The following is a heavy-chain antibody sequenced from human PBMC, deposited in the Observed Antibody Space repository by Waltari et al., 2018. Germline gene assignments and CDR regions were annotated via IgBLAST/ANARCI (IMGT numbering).Heavy chain of an antibody. V-gene: IGHV3-7*01. CDR1: GFTFRSSW. CDR3: ATSAAAAGND. Sequence: EVQLVESGGGLVQPGGSLRLSCAASGFTFRSSWMSWVRQAPGKGLEWVANIRQDGSMKFYVDSVRGRFTISRDNAKNSLYLQMSSLRAEDTGVYYCATSAAAAGNDWGQGTLVTVSS. CDR2: IRQDGSMK. D-gene: IGHD6-13*01. J-gene: IGHJ4*02.